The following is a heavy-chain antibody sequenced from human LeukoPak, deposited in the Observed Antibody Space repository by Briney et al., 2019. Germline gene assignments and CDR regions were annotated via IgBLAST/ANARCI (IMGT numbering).Heavy chain of an antibody. D-gene: IGHD3-10*01. CDR2: ISAYNGNT. CDR3: ARTGPDYYGSGSYPLHYYGMDF. CDR1: GYTFTSYG. V-gene: IGHV1-18*01. J-gene: IGHJ6*02. Sequence: ASVKVSCKASGYTFTSYGISWVRQAPGQGLEWMGWISAYNGNTNYAQKLQGRVTMTTDTSTSTAYMELRSLRSDDTAVYYCARTGPDYYGSGSYPLHYYGMDFWGQGITVTVAS.